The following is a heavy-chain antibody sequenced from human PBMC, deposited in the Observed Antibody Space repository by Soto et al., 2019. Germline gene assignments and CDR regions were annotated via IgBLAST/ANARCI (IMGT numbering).Heavy chain of an antibody. CDR1: GFTFSGYG. CDR2: TRHDGSNT. CDR3: ARLYSYGPRGVDYYYMDV. Sequence: GGALRLSCAASGFTFSGYGMHWVRQAPGKGLEWVAVTRHDGSNTYYADSVRGRFTISRDNSNKMLYLQMNSLRAEDTAVYYCARLYSYGPRGVDYYYMDVWGKGTTVTVSS. V-gene: IGHV3-33*01. J-gene: IGHJ6*03. D-gene: IGHD5-18*01.